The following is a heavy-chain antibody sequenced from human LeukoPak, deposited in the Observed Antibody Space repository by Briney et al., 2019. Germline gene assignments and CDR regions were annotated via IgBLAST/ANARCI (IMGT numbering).Heavy chain of an antibody. Sequence: PGGSLRLSCAASGLTFGSYGMHWVRQAPGNGLEWVTFIRYDGGDKYYADSVKGRFTISRDNSKNTLYLQMNSLRAEDTAVYYCGTSNPSTSRPMDVWGKGTTVTVSS. CDR2: IRYDGGDK. D-gene: IGHD2-2*01. CDR1: GLTFGSYG. J-gene: IGHJ6*03. CDR3: GTSNPSTSRPMDV. V-gene: IGHV3-30*02.